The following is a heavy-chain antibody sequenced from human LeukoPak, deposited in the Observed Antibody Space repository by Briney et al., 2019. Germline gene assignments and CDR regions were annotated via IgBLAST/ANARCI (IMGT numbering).Heavy chain of an antibody. CDR2: ISAYNGNT. Sequence: GASVKVSCKASGYTFTSYGISWVRQAPGQGLEWMGWISAYNGNTNYAQKLQGRVTMTTDTSTSTAYMELRSLRSDDTAVYYCARVVPGYSGYEGFDYWGQGTLVTVSS. V-gene: IGHV1-18*01. J-gene: IGHJ4*02. CDR1: GYTFTSYG. D-gene: IGHD5-12*01. CDR3: ARVVPGYSGYEGFDY.